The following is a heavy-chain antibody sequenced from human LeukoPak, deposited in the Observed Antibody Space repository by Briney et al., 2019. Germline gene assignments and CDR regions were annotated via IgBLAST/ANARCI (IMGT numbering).Heavy chain of an antibody. D-gene: IGHD3-16*02. V-gene: IGHV4-39*01. Sequence: PSETLSLTCTVSGGSISSSSYSWGWIRQPPGKGLEWIGSIYYSGSTYYNPSLKSRVTISVDTSKNQFSLKLSSVTAADTAVYYCAGRKSYYDYVWGSYRTNYFDYWGQGTLVTVSS. CDR1: GGSISSSSYS. CDR3: AGRKSYYDYVWGSYRTNYFDY. J-gene: IGHJ4*02. CDR2: IYYSGST.